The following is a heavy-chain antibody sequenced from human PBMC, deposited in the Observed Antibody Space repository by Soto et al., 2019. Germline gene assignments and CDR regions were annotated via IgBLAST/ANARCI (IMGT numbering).Heavy chain of an antibody. D-gene: IGHD2-8*01. V-gene: IGHV1-69*01. CDR2: IIPIFGTA. Sequence: QVQLVQSGAEVKKPGSSVKVSCKASGGTFSSYAISWVRQAPGQGLEWMGGIIPIFGTANYAQKFQGRVTITADESTSPAYMELSSLRSEDTAVYYCARDGLMVYAMDGFDYWGQGTLVTVSS. CDR3: ARDGLMVYAMDGFDY. J-gene: IGHJ4*02. CDR1: GGTFSSYA.